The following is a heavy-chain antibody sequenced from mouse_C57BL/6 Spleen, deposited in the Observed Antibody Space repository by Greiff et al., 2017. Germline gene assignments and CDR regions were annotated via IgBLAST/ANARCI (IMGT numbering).Heavy chain of an antibody. Sequence: VKLVESGPGLVAPSQSLSITCTVSGFSLPSYAISWVRQPPGKGLEWLGVIWTGGGTNYNSALKSRLSISQDNSKSQVFLKMNSLQTDDTARYYCARTGDGYYYWYFDVWGTGTTVTVSS. D-gene: IGHD2-3*01. V-gene: IGHV2-9-1*01. CDR2: IWTGGGT. J-gene: IGHJ1*03. CDR3: ARTGDGYYYWYFDV. CDR1: GFSLPSYA.